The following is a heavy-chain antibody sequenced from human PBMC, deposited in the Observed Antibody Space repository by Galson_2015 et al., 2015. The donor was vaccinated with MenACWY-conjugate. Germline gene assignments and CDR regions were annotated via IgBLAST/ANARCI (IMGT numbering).Heavy chain of an antibody. J-gene: IGHJ4*02. CDR1: GYSFTRYW. CDR2: IDPSDSYT. V-gene: IGHV5-10-1*01. CDR3: ARISGSYYLPDY. D-gene: IGHD1-26*01. Sequence: QPGAEVIKPGESLWISCRGSGYSFTRYWISWVRQMPGKGLEWMGRIDPSDSYTNYSPSFQGHVTISADKSISTAYLQWSSLKASDTAMYFCARISGSYYLPDYWGQGTLVTVSS.